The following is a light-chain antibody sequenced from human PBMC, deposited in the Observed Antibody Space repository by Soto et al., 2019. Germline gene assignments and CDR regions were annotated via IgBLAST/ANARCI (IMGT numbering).Light chain of an antibody. V-gene: IGKV3-20*01. J-gene: IGKJ2*01. Sequence: ESMLTQSPGTLSLSPGERATLSCRDSQSLSTRYLAWYQQKPGQAPRLLIYGASIRATGIPDRFSGSGSGTDFTLTISRLGPEDFAVYYCHQSGSSPPAFTFGQGTKLEI. CDR2: GAS. CDR3: HQSGSSPPAFT. CDR1: QSLSTRY.